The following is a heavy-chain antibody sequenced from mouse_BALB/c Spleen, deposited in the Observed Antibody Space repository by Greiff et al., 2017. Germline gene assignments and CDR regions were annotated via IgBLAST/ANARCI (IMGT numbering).Heavy chain of an antibody. CDR3: AKSYSGDAMDY. D-gene: IGHD1-1*01. CDR1: GFTFSSYG. J-gene: IGHJ4*01. Sequence: DVMLVESGGDLVKPGGSLKLSCAASGFTFSSYGMSWVRQTPDKRLEWVATISSGGSYTYYPDSVKGRFTISRDNAKNTLYLQMSSLKSEDTAMYYCAKSYSGDAMDYWGQGTSVTVSS. V-gene: IGHV5-6*02. CDR2: ISSGGSYT.